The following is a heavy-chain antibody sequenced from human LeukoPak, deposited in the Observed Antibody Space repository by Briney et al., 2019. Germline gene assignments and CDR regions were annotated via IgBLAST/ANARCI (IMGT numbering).Heavy chain of an antibody. Sequence: SETLSLTCAVYGGSFSGYYWSWIRQPPGKGLEWIGEINHSGNTNSHPSLKSRVTISVDTSRNQFSLKLSSVTAADTAVYYCARGALWFAELPLDSWGQGTLVTVSS. V-gene: IGHV4-34*01. CDR3: ARGALWFAELPLDS. CDR1: GGSFSGYY. D-gene: IGHD3-10*01. CDR2: INHSGNT. J-gene: IGHJ4*02.